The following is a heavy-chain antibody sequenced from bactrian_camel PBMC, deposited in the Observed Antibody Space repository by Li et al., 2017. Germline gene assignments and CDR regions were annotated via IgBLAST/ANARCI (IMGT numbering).Heavy chain of an antibody. V-gene: IGHV3S53*01. CDR1: GYTYNY. J-gene: IGHJ6*01. D-gene: IGHD6*01. CDR2: LARDGSA. CDR3: APKISDTWYTSPAHFKSRDFDY. Sequence: HVQLVESGGGSVQAGGSLRLSCAASGYTYNYMGWFRQVPGKEREGVASLARDGSASYADSVMGRFTISRDNGKNTLYLQMDSLKPEDTAMYYCAPKISDTWYTSPAHFKSRDFDYFGQGTQVTVS.